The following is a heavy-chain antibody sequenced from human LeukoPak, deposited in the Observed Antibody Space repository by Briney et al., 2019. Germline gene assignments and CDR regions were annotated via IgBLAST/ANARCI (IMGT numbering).Heavy chain of an antibody. D-gene: IGHD3-10*01. CDR1: GGSISSYY. CDR2: IYYSGST. V-gene: IGHV4-59*01. CDR3: ARAWGPSTMVRGVPSFDY. J-gene: IGHJ4*02. Sequence: SETLSLTCTVSGGSISSYYWSWIRQPPGKGLEWIGYIYYSGSTNYNPSLKSRVTISVDASKNQFSLKLSSVTAADTAVYYCARAWGPSTMVRGVPSFDYWGQGTLVTVSS.